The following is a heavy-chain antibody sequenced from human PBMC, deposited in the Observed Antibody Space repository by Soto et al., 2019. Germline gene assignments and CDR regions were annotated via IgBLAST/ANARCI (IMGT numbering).Heavy chain of an antibody. CDR2: ISYDGSNK. J-gene: IGHJ4*02. V-gene: IGHV3-30-3*01. D-gene: IGHD2-21*02. Sequence: GGSLRLSCAASGFAFSSYAMHWVRQAPGKGLEWVAVISYDGSNKYYADSVKGRFTISRDNSKNTLYLQMNSLRAEDTAVYYCAXVRTPRLDCGGDCYLDYWGQGTLVTVSS. CDR3: AXVRTPRLDCGGDCYLDY. CDR1: GFAFSSYA.